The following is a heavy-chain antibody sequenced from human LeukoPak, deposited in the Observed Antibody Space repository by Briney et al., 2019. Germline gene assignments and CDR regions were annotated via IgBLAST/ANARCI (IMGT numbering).Heavy chain of an antibody. CDR2: MYYSGST. D-gene: IGHD3-10*01. V-gene: IGHV4-30-4*07. J-gene: IGHJ4*02. Sequence: SQTLSLTCVVSGGSISSGGYSWSWIRQPPGKGLGWIGSMYYSGSTYYNPSLKSRVTISVDTSKNQFSLKLSSVTAADTAVYYCARGEYYYGSGSLDYWGQGTLVTVSS. CDR1: GGSISSGGYS. CDR3: ARGEYYYGSGSLDY.